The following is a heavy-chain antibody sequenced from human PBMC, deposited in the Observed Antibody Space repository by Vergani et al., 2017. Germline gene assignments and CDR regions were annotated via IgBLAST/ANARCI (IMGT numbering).Heavy chain of an antibody. V-gene: IGHV3-23*04. D-gene: IGHD2-2*01. Sequence: EVQLVESGGGLVKPGGSLRLSCAASGFTFSSYAMSWVRQAPGKGLEWVSAISGSGGSTYYADSVKGRFTISRDNSKNTLYLQMNSLRAEDTAVYYCAKDIKIVVVPAAASGYWGQGTLVTVSS. CDR1: GFTFSSYA. CDR2: ISGSGGST. CDR3: AKDIKIVVVPAAASGY. J-gene: IGHJ4*02.